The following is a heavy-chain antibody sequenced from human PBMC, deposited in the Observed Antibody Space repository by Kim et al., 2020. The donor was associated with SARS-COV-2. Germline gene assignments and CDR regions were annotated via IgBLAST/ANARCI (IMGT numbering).Heavy chain of an antibody. V-gene: IGHV3-7*04. CDR3: AGGRALDF. J-gene: IGHJ4*02. CDR2: DGSQI. Sequence: DGSQINYVDSVKGRFTISRDNTKNSLYLQMNGLRAEDTAVYYCAGGRALDFWGQGTLVSVSS.